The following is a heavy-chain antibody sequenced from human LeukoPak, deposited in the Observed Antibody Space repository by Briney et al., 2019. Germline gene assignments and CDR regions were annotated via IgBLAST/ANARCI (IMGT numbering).Heavy chain of an antibody. J-gene: IGHJ5*02. V-gene: IGHV4-59*01. CDR3: ARGASGSYFWFDP. D-gene: IGHD1-26*01. CDR1: GGSISSYY. CDR2: IYYSGGT. Sequence: KPSETLSLTCTVSGGSISSYYWSWIRQPPGKGLEWIGYIYYSGGTNYNPSLRSRVTISVDTSKNQFSLKLSSVTAADTAVYYCARGASGSYFWFDPWGQGTLVTVSS.